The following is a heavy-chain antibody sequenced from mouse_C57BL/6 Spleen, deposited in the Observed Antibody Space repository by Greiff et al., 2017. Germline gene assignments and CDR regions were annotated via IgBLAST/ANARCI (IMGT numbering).Heavy chain of an antibody. Sequence: EVHLVESGGGLVKPGGSLKLSCAASGFTFSSYAMSWVRQTPEKRLEWVATISDGGSYTYYPDNVKGRFTISRDNAKNNLYLQMSHLKSEDTAMYYCARDHFYYFDYWGQGTTLTVSS. CDR1: GFTFSSYA. CDR3: ARDHFYYFDY. CDR2: ISDGGSYT. V-gene: IGHV5-4*01. J-gene: IGHJ2*01.